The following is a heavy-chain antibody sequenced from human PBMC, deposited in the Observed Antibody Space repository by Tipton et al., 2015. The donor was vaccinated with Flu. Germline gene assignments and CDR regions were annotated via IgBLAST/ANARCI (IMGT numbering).Heavy chain of an antibody. CDR1: GFTFSSYG. J-gene: IGHJ4*02. CDR3: AKASSGWYYFDY. CDR2: ISYDGSNK. Sequence: ASGFTFSSYGMHWVRQAPGKGLEWVAVISYDGSNKYYADSVKGRFTISRDNSKNTLYLQMNSLRAEDTAVYYCAKASSGWYYFDYWGQGTLVTVSS. D-gene: IGHD6-19*01. V-gene: IGHV3-30*18.